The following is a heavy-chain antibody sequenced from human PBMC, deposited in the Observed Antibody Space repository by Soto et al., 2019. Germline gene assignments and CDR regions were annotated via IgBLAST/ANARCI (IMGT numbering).Heavy chain of an antibody. Sequence: QVQLAQSGAEVKKRGSSVKVSCRVSGGTFNNYAISWVRQAPGEGLEWMGGIIPAFGTPKYAQRFKDRVTISADVYAATAYMELTSLRSDDTAVYYCARDTREITRVRGVIPYYISHMDVWGPGTTVAVSS. CDR2: IIPAFGTP. J-gene: IGHJ6*02. CDR1: GGTFNNYA. V-gene: IGHV1-69*01. D-gene: IGHD3-10*01. CDR3: ARDTREITRVRGVIPYYISHMDV.